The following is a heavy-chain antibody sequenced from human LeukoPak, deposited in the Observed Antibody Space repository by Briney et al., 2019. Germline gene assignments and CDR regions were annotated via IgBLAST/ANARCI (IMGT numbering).Heavy chain of an antibody. CDR1: GFTFTKCA. CDR3: AGDRNSDWYSPLDY. V-gene: IGHV3-23*01. J-gene: IGHJ4*02. Sequence: GGSLRLSCVASGFTFTKCAMSWIRQAPGKGLEWVAIITATGDTAYYADSVKGRFTVSRDNSRNTVYMQMDSLRAEDTAIYYCAGDRNSDWYSPLDYWGQGSQVTVSP. CDR2: ITATGDTA. D-gene: IGHD6-19*01.